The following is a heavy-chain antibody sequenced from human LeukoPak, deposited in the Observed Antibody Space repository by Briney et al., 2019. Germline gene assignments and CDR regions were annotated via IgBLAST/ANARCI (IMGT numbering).Heavy chain of an antibody. Sequence: KPSETLSLTCTVSGGSISSSSYYWGWIRQPPGKGLEWIGSIYYSGSTYYNPSLKSRVTISVDTSKNQFSPKLSSVTAADTAVYYCASGYSRAVASSRYWGQGTLVTVSS. D-gene: IGHD6-19*01. CDR1: GGSISSSSYY. CDR3: ASGYSRAVASSRY. V-gene: IGHV4-39*01. J-gene: IGHJ4*02. CDR2: IYYSGST.